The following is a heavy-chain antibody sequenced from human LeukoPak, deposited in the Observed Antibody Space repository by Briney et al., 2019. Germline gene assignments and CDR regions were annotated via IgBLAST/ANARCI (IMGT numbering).Heavy chain of an antibody. J-gene: IGHJ4*02. CDR1: GFTFSSYG. D-gene: IGHD1-26*01. Sequence: GGSLRLSCAASGFTFSSYGMHWVRQAPGKGLEWMGGFDPEDGETIYAQKFQGRVTMTEDTSTDTAYMELSSLRSEDTAVYYCATDPTSFRGRDYWGQGTLVTVSS. CDR2: FDPEDGET. CDR3: ATDPTSFRGRDY. V-gene: IGHV1-24*01.